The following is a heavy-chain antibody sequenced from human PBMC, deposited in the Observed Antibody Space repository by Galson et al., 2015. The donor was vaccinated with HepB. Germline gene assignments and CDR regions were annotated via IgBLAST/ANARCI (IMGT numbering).Heavy chain of an antibody. D-gene: IGHD2-2*01. Sequence: SLRLSCAASGFTFSSYAMHWVRQAPGKGLEWVAVISYDGSNKYYADSVKGRFTISRDNSKNTLYLQMNSLRAEDTAVYYCARDHICSSTSCYYYYYGMDVWGQGTTVTVSS. V-gene: IGHV3-30-3*01. J-gene: IGHJ6*02. CDR3: ARDHICSSTSCYYYYYGMDV. CDR2: ISYDGSNK. CDR1: GFTFSSYA.